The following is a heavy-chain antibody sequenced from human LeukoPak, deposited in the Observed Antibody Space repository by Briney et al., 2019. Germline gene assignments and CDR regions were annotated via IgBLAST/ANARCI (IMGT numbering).Heavy chain of an antibody. CDR2: IYYSGST. Sequence: SETLSLTCTVSGGSISSSSYYWGWIRQPPGKVLEWIGSIYYSGSTYYNPSLKSRVTISVDTSKNQFSLKLSSVTAADTAVYYCARRLVGATSYFDYWGQGTLVTVSS. CDR3: ARRLVGATSYFDY. J-gene: IGHJ4*02. V-gene: IGHV4-39*01. D-gene: IGHD1-26*01. CDR1: GGSISSSSYY.